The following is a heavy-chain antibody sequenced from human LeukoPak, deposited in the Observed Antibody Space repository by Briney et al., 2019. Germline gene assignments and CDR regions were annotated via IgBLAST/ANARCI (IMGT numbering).Heavy chain of an antibody. D-gene: IGHD6-13*01. CDR1: GFTFGDYA. J-gene: IGHJ3*01. V-gene: IGHV3-49*03. CDR2: IRSKAYGGTT. Sequence: GGSLRLSCTASGFTFGDYAMSWFRQAPGKGLEWVGFIRSKAYGGTTEYAASVKGRFTISRDDSKSIAYLQMNSLKTEDTAVYYCTRDSGTAAAGPWGQGTMVTVSS. CDR3: TRDSGTAAAGP.